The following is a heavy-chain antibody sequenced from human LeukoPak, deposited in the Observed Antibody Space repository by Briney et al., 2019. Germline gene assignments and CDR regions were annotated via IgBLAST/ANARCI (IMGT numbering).Heavy chain of an antibody. D-gene: IGHD3-22*01. CDR2: IKQDGSEK. J-gene: IGHJ4*02. CDR1: GFTFSIYW. V-gene: IGHV3-7*01. Sequence: PGGSLRLSCAASGFTFSIYWMSWVRQAPGKGLEWVANIKQDGSEKYYVDSVKGRFTISRDNAKNSLYLQMNSLRAEDTAAYYCARVGIAYYYDSSGYYTDFWGQGTLVTVSS. CDR3: ARVGIAYYYDSSGYYTDF.